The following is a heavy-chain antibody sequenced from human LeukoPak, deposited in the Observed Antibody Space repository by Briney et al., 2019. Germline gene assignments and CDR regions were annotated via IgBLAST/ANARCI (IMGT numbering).Heavy chain of an antibody. Sequence: GGSLRLSCAASGFTFSNYWMHWVRQAPGKGLVWVSRINSDGSITTYADSVKGRFTISRDNAKNTLYLQMNSLRAEDTAVYYCARVTAVAGTSVGVDAWGQGILVTVS. D-gene: IGHD6-19*01. CDR2: INSDGSIT. CDR1: GFTFSNYW. CDR3: ARVTAVAGTSVGVDA. J-gene: IGHJ4*02. V-gene: IGHV3-74*01.